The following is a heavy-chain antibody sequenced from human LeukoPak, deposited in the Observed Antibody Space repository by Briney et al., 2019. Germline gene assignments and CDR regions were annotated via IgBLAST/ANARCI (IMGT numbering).Heavy chain of an antibody. J-gene: IGHJ5*02. V-gene: IGHV1-18*04. CDR2: ISAYNGNT. D-gene: IGHD3-22*01. Sequence: GASVTVSCKASGYTFTSYGISWVRQAPGQGLEWMGWISAYNGNTNHAQKLQGRVTMTTDTSTSTAYMELRSLRSDDTAVYYCARHYYDSSGYFKGTNWFDPWGQGTLVTVSS. CDR3: ARHYYDSSGYFKGTNWFDP. CDR1: GYTFTSYG.